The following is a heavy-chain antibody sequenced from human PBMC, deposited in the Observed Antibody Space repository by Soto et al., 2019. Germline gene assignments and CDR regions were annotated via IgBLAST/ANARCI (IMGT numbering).Heavy chain of an antibody. CDR2: IYSGGST. V-gene: IGHV3-66*01. CDR1: GFTVSSNY. CDR3: VSGPSSYDLYNSYYYGSDV. D-gene: IGHD5-12*01. Sequence: EVQRVESGGGLVQPGGSLRLSCAASGFTVSSNYMSWVRQAPGKGLEWVSVIYSGGSTYYADSVKGRFTISRDNSKNTLYLQMNILSALDTSVHYCVSGPSSYDLYNSYYYGSDVWGQGTTVTVSS. J-gene: IGHJ6*02.